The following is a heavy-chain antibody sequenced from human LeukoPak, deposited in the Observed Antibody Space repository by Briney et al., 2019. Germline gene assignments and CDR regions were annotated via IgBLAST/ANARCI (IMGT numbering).Heavy chain of an antibody. V-gene: IGHV1-8*02. D-gene: IGHD3-9*01. J-gene: IGHJ6*02. CDR3: ASTSGYFDRSYYYYGMDV. CDR1: GGTFISYA. Sequence: ASVTVSCKASGGTFISYAINWVRQAPGQGREGMGWMNPNSGNTGYAQKFQGRVTITRNTSISTAYMELSSLRSEDTAVYYCASTSGYFDRSYYYYGMDVWGQGTTVTVSS. CDR2: MNPNSGNT.